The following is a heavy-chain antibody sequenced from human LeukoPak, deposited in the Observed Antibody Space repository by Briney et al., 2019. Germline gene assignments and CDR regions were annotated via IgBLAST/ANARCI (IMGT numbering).Heavy chain of an antibody. Sequence: SETLSLTCTVPGGSISSYYWSWIRQPPGKGLEWIGYIYYSGSTNYNPSLKSRVTISVDTSKNQFSLKLSSVTAADTAVYYCARGTLGYSSGWGFDYWGQGTLVTVSS. CDR2: IYYSGST. D-gene: IGHD6-19*01. V-gene: IGHV4-59*01. J-gene: IGHJ4*02. CDR1: GGSISSYY. CDR3: ARGTLGYSSGWGFDY.